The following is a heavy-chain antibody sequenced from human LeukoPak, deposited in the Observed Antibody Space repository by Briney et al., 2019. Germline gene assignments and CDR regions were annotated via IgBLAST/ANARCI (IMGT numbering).Heavy chain of an antibody. Sequence: PGGSLRLSCAGSGFTFSNYWMTWVRQAPGKGLEWVANIKQDGSEKYYVDSVKGRFTISRDNAKNSLYLQMNSLRTEDTALYYCARGAFDIWGQGTMVTVSS. CDR3: ARGAFDI. CDR1: GFTFSNYW. V-gene: IGHV3-7*01. J-gene: IGHJ3*02. CDR2: IKQDGSEK.